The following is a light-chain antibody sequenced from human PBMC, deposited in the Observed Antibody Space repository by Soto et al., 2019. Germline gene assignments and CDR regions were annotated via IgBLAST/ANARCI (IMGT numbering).Light chain of an antibody. J-gene: IGLJ1*01. CDR1: KLGDKY. CDR2: EDT. Sequence: SSELTQPPSVSVSPGQTASITCSGEKLGDKYVSWYQQRPGQSPVLVIYEDTKRPSGIPERFSGSNSGNTATLTISGTQAMDEADYYCQAWVTSTYVFGSGTKLTVL. CDR3: QAWVTSTYV. V-gene: IGLV3-1*01.